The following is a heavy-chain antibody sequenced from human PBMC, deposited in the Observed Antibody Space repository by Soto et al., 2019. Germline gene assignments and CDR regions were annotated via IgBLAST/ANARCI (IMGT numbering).Heavy chain of an antibody. V-gene: IGHV1-18*01. Sequence: QVQLVQSGPEVKKTGASVKVSCKASVYIFTYYGLSWVRQAPGQGLEWMGWISTYNGDTRIAQQFQGRVTMTTDSSTNTAYMELKSPRSDDTALYFCARDTRNGVVIMDSWGQGTLVAVSS. CDR1: VYIFTYYG. J-gene: IGHJ5*02. CDR3: ARDTRNGVVIMDS. D-gene: IGHD3-3*01. CDR2: ISTYNGDT.